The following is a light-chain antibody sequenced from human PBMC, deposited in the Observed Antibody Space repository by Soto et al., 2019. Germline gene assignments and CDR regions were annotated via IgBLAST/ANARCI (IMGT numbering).Light chain of an antibody. CDR3: GTWDNSVTGGRAV. V-gene: IGLV1-51*02. J-gene: IGLJ3*02. CDR2: DDN. CDR1: SSTFANNY. Sequence: QSALTQPPSVSGTPGQRVSISCSGDSSTFANNYVHWYQQVPGAAPKLLIFDDNKRLSGIPDRFSGAKSGTSATLGITGLQTGDEAIYYCGTWDNSVTGGRAVFGGGTKLTVL.